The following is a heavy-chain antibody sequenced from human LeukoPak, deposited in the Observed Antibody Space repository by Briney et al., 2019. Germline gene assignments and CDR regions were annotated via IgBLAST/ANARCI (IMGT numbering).Heavy chain of an antibody. CDR2: ISSSGRTM. Sequence: GGSLRLSCAASGFIFSSYEMSWVRQAPGKGLEWVSYISSSGRTMYYADSVKGRFTISRDNAKNSLSLQMNSLRAEDTAVYYCARSPAGANYYLDVWGKGTTVTISS. CDR1: GFIFSSYE. D-gene: IGHD1-14*01. J-gene: IGHJ6*03. CDR3: ARSPAGANYYLDV. V-gene: IGHV3-48*03.